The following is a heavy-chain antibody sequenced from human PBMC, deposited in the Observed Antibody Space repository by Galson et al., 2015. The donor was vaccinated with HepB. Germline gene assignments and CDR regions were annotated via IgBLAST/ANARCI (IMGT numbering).Heavy chain of an antibody. D-gene: IGHD3-10*01. CDR2: IYYSGST. Sequence: ETLSLTCTVSGGSISSSSYYWGWIRQPPGKGLEWIGSIYYSGSTYYNPSLKSRVTISVDTSKNQFSLKLSSVTAADTAVYYCARNLLRFLEPQLGYYGSGSYGWFDPWGQGTLVTVSS. V-gene: IGHV4-39*01. CDR3: ARNLLRFLEPQLGYYGSGSYGWFDP. J-gene: IGHJ5*02. CDR1: GGSISSSSYY.